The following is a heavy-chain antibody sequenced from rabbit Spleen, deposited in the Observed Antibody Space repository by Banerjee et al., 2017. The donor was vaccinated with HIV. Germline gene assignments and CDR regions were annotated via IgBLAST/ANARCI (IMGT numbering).Heavy chain of an antibody. Sequence: QSLEESGGDLVKPGASLTLTCTASGFTISSSYWICWVRQAPGKGLEWIAYIYTGSSGSTYYASWAKGRFTISKTSSTTVTLQMTSLTVADTATYFCARDTGSSFSSYGMDLWGPGTLVTVS. D-gene: IGHD8-1*01. CDR1: GFTISSSYW. V-gene: IGHV1S40*01. CDR2: IYTGSSGST. J-gene: IGHJ6*01. CDR3: ARDTGSSFSSYGMDL.